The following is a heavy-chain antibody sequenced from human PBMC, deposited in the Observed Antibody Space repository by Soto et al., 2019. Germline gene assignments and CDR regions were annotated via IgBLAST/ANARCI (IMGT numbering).Heavy chain of an antibody. Sequence: GGSLRLSCAASGFTLGSYWMSWVRQAPGMGPEWVANIQEDGSVKYYVDSVEGRFTISRDNAKNSLFLQMNSLRAEDTAVYYCARDLTVTRVFNSSGCYYEVHDFWAQGSLDTGS. CDR3: ARDLTVTRVFNSSGCYYEVHDF. CDR1: GFTLGSYW. J-gene: IGHJ4*03. D-gene: IGHD2-2*01. CDR2: IQEDGSVK. V-gene: IGHV3-7*01.